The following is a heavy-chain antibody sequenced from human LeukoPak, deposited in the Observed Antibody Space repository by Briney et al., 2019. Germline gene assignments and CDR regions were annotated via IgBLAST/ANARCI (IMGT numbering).Heavy chain of an antibody. J-gene: IGHJ5*02. Sequence: GGSLRLSCAASGFTFSSYWMHWVRQAPGKGLVWVSRINSDGSSTNYADSVKSRFSISRDNAKNTLYLQMNSLRAEDTAVYYCARGGYSSSWSNWFDPWGQRTLVTVSS. CDR1: GFTFSSYW. CDR3: ARGGYSSSWSNWFDP. V-gene: IGHV3-74*01. CDR2: INSDGSST. D-gene: IGHD6-13*01.